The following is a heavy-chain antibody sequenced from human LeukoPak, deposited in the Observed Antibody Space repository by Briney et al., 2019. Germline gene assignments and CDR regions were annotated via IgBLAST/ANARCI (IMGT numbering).Heavy chain of an antibody. D-gene: IGHD1-26*01. CDR3: AKGRGWEASYYYYYMDV. CDR2: INSHGGTT. Sequence: PGGSLRLSCVASGFTFSSYGMHWVRQAPGKGLEYVSAINSHGGTTYYANSVKGRFTISRDNSKNTLYLQMGSLRAEDMAVYYCAKGRGWEASYYYYYMDVWGKGTTVTISS. CDR1: GFTFSSYG. J-gene: IGHJ6*03. V-gene: IGHV3-64*01.